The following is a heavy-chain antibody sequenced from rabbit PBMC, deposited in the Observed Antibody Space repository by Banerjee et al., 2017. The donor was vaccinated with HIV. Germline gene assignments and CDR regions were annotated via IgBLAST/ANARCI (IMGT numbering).Heavy chain of an antibody. Sequence: QEQLVESGGGLVTLGGSLKLSCKASGIDFNSYPMLWIRQAPGKGLEWIGCIYLGSASSTYYATWAKGRFTIAKTSSTTVTLQVTSLTAADTATYFCARTLIVVAGVHLNLWGPGTLVT. V-gene: IGHV1S45*01. J-gene: IGHJ4*01. CDR1: GIDFNSYP. D-gene: IGHD4-1*01. CDR3: ARTLIVVAGVHLNL. CDR2: IYLGSASST.